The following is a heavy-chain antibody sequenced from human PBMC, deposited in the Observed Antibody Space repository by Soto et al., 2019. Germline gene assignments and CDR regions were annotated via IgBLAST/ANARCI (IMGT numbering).Heavy chain of an antibody. CDR2: LQTDGSHP. J-gene: IGHJ4*02. CDR3: ARGGDPDY. D-gene: IGHD2-21*02. V-gene: IGHV3-74*01. CDR1: GFTFNYYW. Sequence: EVQLVVSWEGLVQPGGSLRLSCVASGFTFNYYWMHWVRQAPGEGLMWVSRLQTDGSHPDYADSVKGRFTISRDNSKNTLYLPMHNLRAEDTAVYYCARGGDPDYWGQGTLVTVSS.